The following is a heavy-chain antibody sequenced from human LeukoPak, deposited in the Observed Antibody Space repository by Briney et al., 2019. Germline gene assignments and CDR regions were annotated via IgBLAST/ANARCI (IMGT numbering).Heavy chain of an antibody. CDR1: GFSFSSNG. D-gene: IGHD3-10*01. CDR3: AKEGRGVRYGMDV. CDR2: IRYDGSNK. Sequence: PGGSLRLSCAVSGFSFSSNGMHWVRQAPGKGLEWVAFIRYDGSNKYYADSVKGRFTISRDNSKNTLYLQMNSLRAEDTAVYYCAKEGRGVRYGMDVWGQGTTVTVSS. J-gene: IGHJ6*02. V-gene: IGHV3-30*02.